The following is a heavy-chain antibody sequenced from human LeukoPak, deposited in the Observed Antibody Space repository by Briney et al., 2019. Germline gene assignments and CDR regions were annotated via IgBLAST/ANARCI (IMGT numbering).Heavy chain of an antibody. CDR1: GGSISSGSYY. Sequence: MPSETLSLTCTVSGGSISSGSYYWSWIRQPAGKGLEWIGRIYISGSTNYNPSLKSRVTMSVDTSKNQFSLKLSSVTAADTAVYYCARDLAWDYDFWSGYYEAFDIWGQGTMVTVSS. J-gene: IGHJ3*02. V-gene: IGHV4-61*02. CDR3: ARDLAWDYDFWSGYYEAFDI. CDR2: IYISGST. D-gene: IGHD3-3*01.